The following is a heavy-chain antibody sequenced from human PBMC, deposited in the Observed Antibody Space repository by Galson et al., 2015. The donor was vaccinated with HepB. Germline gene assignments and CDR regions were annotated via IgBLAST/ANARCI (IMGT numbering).Heavy chain of an antibody. J-gene: IGHJ4*02. Sequence: ALRLSCGASGFTFSSYGMHWVRQAPGEGLEWGAVISYDGSNNYYADSVKGRITISRDNSKNTLYLQMNSLRAEDTAVYYCAKGEMATITASHYFDYWGQGTLVTVSS. CDR2: ISYDGSNN. V-gene: IGHV3-30*18. CDR1: GFTFSSYG. D-gene: IGHD5-24*01. CDR3: AKGEMATITASHYFDY.